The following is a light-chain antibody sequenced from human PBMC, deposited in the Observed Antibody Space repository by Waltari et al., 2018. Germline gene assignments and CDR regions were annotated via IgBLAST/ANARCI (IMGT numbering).Light chain of an antibody. CDR2: EGT. Sequence: QSALTQPASVSGSPGQSITISCTGSSTDLGSSTLVSWYQHHPDKAPKLLLYEGTERPSGISHRFSGSKSGNTASLTISTLQAEDEADYYCFSYADGRSLVFGGGTKLTVL. J-gene: IGLJ2*01. CDR3: FSYADGRSLV. V-gene: IGLV2-23*01. CDR1: STDLGSSTL.